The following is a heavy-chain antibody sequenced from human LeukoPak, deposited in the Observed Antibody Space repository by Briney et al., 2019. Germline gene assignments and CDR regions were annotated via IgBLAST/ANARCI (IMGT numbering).Heavy chain of an antibody. CDR2: INPSGGST. V-gene: IGHV1-46*01. J-gene: IGHJ4*02. Sequence: ASVKVSCKASGYTFTGYYMHWVRQAPGQGLEWMGWINPSGGSTSYAQKFQGRVTMTRDTSTSTVYMELSSLRSEDTAVYYCARDRDTAMVDYWGQGTLVTVSS. CDR3: ARDRDTAMVDY. CDR1: GYTFTGYY. D-gene: IGHD5-18*01.